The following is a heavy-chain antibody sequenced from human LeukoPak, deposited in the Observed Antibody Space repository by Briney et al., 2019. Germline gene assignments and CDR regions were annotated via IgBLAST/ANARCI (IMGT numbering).Heavy chain of an antibody. D-gene: IGHD4-23*01. Sequence: GGSLRLSCAASGLTVSSNYMTWVRQAPGKGLEWVSVICRGGNTYYADPLKGRFTISRDTSKNTVYLQMNSLRAEDTAVYYCATFSYGGNAGGSVGYWSQGTRVTVSS. CDR1: GLTVSSNY. CDR2: ICRGGNT. V-gene: IGHV3-53*01. J-gene: IGHJ4*02. CDR3: ATFSYGGNAGGSVGY.